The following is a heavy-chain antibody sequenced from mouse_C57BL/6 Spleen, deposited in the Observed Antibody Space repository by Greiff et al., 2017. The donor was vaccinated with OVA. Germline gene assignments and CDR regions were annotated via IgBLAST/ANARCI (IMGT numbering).Heavy chain of an antibody. V-gene: IGHV14-1*01. CDR3: TTFFISGV. Sequence: VQLQQSGAELVRPGASVKLSCTASGFNIKDYYMHWVKQRPEQGLEWIGRIDPEDGGTEYAPKFQGKATMTADTSSNPAYLQLSSLTSEDTAVYYCTTFFISGVWGTGTTVTVSS. CDR1: GFNIKDYY. D-gene: IGHD1-1*01. CDR2: IDPEDGGT. J-gene: IGHJ1*03.